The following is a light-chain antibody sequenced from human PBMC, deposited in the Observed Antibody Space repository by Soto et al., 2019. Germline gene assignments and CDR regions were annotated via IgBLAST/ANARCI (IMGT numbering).Light chain of an antibody. Sequence: QSVLTQPASVSGSPGQPITISCTGTSSDVGGYDYVSWYQQHPGKAPKLMIYDVSNRPSGVSNRFSGAKSGNTAYLTISGLQAEDEADYYCTSYTSRSTVVFGGGTKVTVL. J-gene: IGLJ2*01. V-gene: IGLV2-14*01. CDR2: DVS. CDR1: SSDVGGYDY. CDR3: TSYTSRSTVV.